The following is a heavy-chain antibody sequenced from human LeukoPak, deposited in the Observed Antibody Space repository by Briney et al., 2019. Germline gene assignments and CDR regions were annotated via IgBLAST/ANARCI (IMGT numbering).Heavy chain of an antibody. CDR3: AKREIKPVPFHY. Sequence: PGGSLRLSCAASGFTFSSYAMNWFRQAPGKGLEWVSDIDTSGGTIYYADSVRGRFTISRDNSKNSLYLQMNSLRAEDTALYYCAKREIKPVPFHYWGEGTLVTVSS. D-gene: IGHD1-26*01. CDR2: IDTSGGTI. V-gene: IGHV3-23*01. J-gene: IGHJ4*02. CDR1: GFTFSSYA.